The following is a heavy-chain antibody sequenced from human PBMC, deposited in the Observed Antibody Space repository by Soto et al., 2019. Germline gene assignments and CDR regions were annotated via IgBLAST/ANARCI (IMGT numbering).Heavy chain of an antibody. D-gene: IGHD3-16*02. Sequence: QVQLVESGGGVVQPGRSLRLSCAASGFTFSSYGMHWVRQAPGKGLEWVAVIWYDGSNKYYADSVKGRFTISRDNSKNTLYLQMNSLRAEDTAVYYCARDNTYYDYIWGSYPPRGPAGYFDYWGQGTLVTVSS. V-gene: IGHV3-33*01. CDR2: IWYDGSNK. J-gene: IGHJ4*02. CDR3: ARDNTYYDYIWGSYPPRGPAGYFDY. CDR1: GFTFSSYG.